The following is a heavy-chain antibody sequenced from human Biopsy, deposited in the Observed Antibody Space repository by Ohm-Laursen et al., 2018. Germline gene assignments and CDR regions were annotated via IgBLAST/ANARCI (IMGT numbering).Heavy chain of an antibody. CDR2: ISDSGST. Sequence: TLSLTWAVSGGSISSFYWTWIRQPPGKGPEWIGHISDSGSTNYKPSLKSRVIISVDTSKNQFSLNVSSVTAADTAVYYCARRGSGGRSFDHWGQGTLVTVSS. CDR3: ARRGSGGRSFDH. CDR1: GGSISSFY. J-gene: IGHJ4*02. V-gene: IGHV4-59*08. D-gene: IGHD2-15*01.